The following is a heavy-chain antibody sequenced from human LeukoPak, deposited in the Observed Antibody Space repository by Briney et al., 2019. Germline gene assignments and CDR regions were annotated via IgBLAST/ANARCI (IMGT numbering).Heavy chain of an antibody. CDR1: GFTFSSYW. Sequence: GGSLRLSCAASGFTFSSYWMSWVRQAPGKGLEWVANIKQDGSEKYYVDSVKGRFTISRDNAKNSLYLQMNSLRAEDTAVYYCARESRGYCSGGSCYYFDYWGQGTLVTVSS. CDR2: IKQDGSEK. J-gene: IGHJ4*02. V-gene: IGHV3-7*01. D-gene: IGHD2-15*01. CDR3: ARESRGYCSGGSCYYFDY.